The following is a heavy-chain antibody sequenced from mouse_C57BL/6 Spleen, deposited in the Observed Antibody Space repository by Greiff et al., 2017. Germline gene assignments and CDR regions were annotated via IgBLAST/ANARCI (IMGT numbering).Heavy chain of an antibody. J-gene: IGHJ1*03. D-gene: IGHD2-3*01. CDR1: GFTFSDYY. V-gene: IGHV5-16*01. Sequence: EVQRVESEGGLVQPGSSMKLSCTASGFTFSDYYMAWVRQVPEKGLEWVANINYDGSSTYYLDSLKSRFIISRDNAKNILYLQMSSLKSEDTATYYCARDQDDGYYPSWYFDVWGTGTTVTVSS. CDR3: ARDQDDGYYPSWYFDV. CDR2: INYDGSST.